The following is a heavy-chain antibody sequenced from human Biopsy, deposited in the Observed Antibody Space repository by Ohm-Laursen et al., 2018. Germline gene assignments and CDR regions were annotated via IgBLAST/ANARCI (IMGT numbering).Heavy chain of an antibody. Sequence: SLRLSCAASGFTVSSNYMSWVRQAPGKGLEWVSVIYSGGSTYYADSVKGRFTISRDNSKNTLHLQMNSLRGEDTAVYYCARGGIAVAGTNFDYWGQGTLVTVSS. CDR1: GFTVSSNY. CDR2: IYSGGST. J-gene: IGHJ4*02. V-gene: IGHV3-66*01. CDR3: ARGGIAVAGTNFDY. D-gene: IGHD6-19*01.